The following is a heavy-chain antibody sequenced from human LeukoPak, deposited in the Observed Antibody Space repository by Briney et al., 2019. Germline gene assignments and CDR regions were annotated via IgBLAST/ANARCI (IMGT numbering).Heavy chain of an antibody. D-gene: IGHD3-10*01. V-gene: IGHV1-8*03. CDR2: MNPNSGNT. Sequence: ASVKVSCKASGYTFTSYDINWVRQATGQGLEWMGWMNPNSGNTGYAQKFQGRVTITRNTSISTAYMELSSLRSEDTAVYYCAAITMVRGVIILSFDYWGQGTLVTVSS. CDR1: GYTFTSYD. CDR3: AAITMVRGVIILSFDY. J-gene: IGHJ4*02.